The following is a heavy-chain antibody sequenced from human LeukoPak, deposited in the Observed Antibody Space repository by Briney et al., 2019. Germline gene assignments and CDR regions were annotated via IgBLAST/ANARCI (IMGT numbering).Heavy chain of an antibody. V-gene: IGHV3-21*01. CDR3: ARVRAAAGTFDY. CDR2: ISSSSSFI. J-gene: IGHJ4*02. Sequence: GGSLRLSCAASGFTFSSYGMHWVRQAPGKGLEWVSSISSSSSFIYYADSVKGRFTISRDNAKNSLYLQMNSLRAEDTAVYYCARVRAAAGTFDYWGQGTLVTVSS. D-gene: IGHD6-13*01. CDR1: GFTFSSYG.